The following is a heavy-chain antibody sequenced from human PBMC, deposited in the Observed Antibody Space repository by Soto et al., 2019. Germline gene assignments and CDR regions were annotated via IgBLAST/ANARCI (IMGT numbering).Heavy chain of an antibody. J-gene: IGHJ6*02. V-gene: IGHV3-74*01. CDR1: GSTFGNAW. CDR2: IKSDGSST. Sequence: EVQLVGPGEALLQPGGSLRLSCAVFGSTFGNAWMHWVRQAPGKGLVWVSNIKSDGSSTNYADFVKGRFTIARDNAKNTVYLQMNSLRAEDTAVYYCARDRSYSLDVWGQGTTVTVSS. CDR3: ARDRSYSLDV.